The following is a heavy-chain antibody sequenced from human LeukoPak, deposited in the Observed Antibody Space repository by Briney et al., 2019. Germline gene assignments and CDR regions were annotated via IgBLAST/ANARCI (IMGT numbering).Heavy chain of an antibody. Sequence: PGGSLRLSCAASGFTFSSYAMSWVRQARGKGLEWVSAISGSGGSTYYADSVKGRFTISRDNSKNTLYLQMNSLRAEDTAVYYCAKGTYSSSWYSFDYWGQGTLVTVSS. V-gene: IGHV3-23*01. J-gene: IGHJ4*02. CDR2: ISGSGGST. CDR3: AKGTYSSSWYSFDY. D-gene: IGHD6-13*01. CDR1: GFTFSSYA.